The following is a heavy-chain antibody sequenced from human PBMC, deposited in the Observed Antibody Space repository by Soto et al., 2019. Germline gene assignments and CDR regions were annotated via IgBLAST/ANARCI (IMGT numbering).Heavy chain of an antibody. CDR1: GYSFTTYW. CDR3: ARHEQFYYYYYGMDV. V-gene: IGHV5-51*01. D-gene: IGHD4-4*01. Sequence: GESLKISCKASGYSFTTYWIAWVRQMPGKGLEWMGIINPGDSDIRYSPSFQGQVTISADNSISTAYLQWSGLKASDTAMYYCARHEQFYYYYYGMDVWGQGTAVTVSS. CDR2: INPGDSDI. J-gene: IGHJ6*02.